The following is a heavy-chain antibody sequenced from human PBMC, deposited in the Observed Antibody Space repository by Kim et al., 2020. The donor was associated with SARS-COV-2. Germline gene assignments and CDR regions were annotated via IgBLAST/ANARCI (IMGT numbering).Heavy chain of an antibody. D-gene: IGHD3-16*02. CDR1: GFTFDDYA. CDR2: ISWNSGSI. V-gene: IGHV3-9*01. J-gene: IGHJ6*01. CDR3: AKTEYYDYVWGSYRYDY. Sequence: GGSLRLSCAASGFTFDDYAMHWVRQAPGKGLEWVSGISWNSGSIVYADSVKGRFTISRDNAKNSLYLQMNSLRAEDTALYYCAKTEYYDYVWGSYRYDY.